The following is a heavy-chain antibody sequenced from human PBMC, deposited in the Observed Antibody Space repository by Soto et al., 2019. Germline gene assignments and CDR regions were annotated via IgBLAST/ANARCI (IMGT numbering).Heavy chain of an antibody. D-gene: IGHD3-9*01. CDR3: ATGTDFGWLDNPNHALDI. Sequence: GASVKVSCKASGYTFTSYAMHWVRQAPGQRLEWMGWINAGNGNTKYSQKFQGRVTITRDTSASTAYMELSSLRSEDTAVYYCATGTDFGWLDNPNHALDIWGQGTMVTV. CDR1: GYTFTSYA. CDR2: INAGNGNT. V-gene: IGHV1-3*01. J-gene: IGHJ3*02.